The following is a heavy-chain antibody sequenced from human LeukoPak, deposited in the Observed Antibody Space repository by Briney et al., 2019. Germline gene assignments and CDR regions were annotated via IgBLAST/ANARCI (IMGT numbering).Heavy chain of an antibody. J-gene: IGHJ4*02. CDR2: IHRSGNT. CDR1: NGSFNGYY. Sequence: SETLSLTCGVYNGSFNGYYWTWIRQPPGKGLEWIGEIHRSGNTNYHPSLRSRVTISVDTSKNHVYLTLNSVAAADTAIYYCPASLWFGVNPEYWGQGTLVTVSS. V-gene: IGHV4-34*01. CDR3: PASLWFGVNPEY. D-gene: IGHD3-10*01.